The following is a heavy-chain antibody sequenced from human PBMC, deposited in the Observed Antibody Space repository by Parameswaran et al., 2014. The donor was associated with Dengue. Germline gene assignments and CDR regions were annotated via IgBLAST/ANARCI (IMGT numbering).Heavy chain of an antibody. Sequence: ASETLSLTCTVSVAPSLLITGAGSGSPPGRDWSGLGHSYTSGSTNYSPSLKSRVTMSVDTPKNQLSLKLTSVTAADTAVYYCAGGPWYYYDNNGFYGIFDFWGQGILVTVSS. D-gene: IGHD3-22*01. CDR3: AGGPWYYYDNNGFYGIFDF. CDR1: VAPSLLIT. J-gene: IGHJ4*02. V-gene: IGHV4-4*07. CDR2: SYTSGST.